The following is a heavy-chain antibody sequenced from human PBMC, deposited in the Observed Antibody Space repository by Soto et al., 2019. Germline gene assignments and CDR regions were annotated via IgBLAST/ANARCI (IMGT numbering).Heavy chain of an antibody. Sequence: QVQLVQSGADVQRPGSSVRVSCKASGDTFNFYTINWVRQAPGQGLQWMGRINPILSMSNYAPRFQGRVTMTADKSTSTGYMELSSLRSDDTAMYYCATSYGSGYRAFDSWGQGALVTVSS. D-gene: IGHD3-10*01. CDR3: ATSYGSGYRAFDS. CDR1: GDTFNFYT. J-gene: IGHJ4*02. V-gene: IGHV1-69*02. CDR2: INPILSMS.